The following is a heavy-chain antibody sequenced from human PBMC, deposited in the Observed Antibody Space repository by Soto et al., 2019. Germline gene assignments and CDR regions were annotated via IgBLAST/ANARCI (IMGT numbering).Heavy chain of an antibody. J-gene: IGHJ6*03. CDR3: ARRTAAAYYMDV. CDR2: ISYDGRHE. V-gene: IGHV3-30*03. Sequence: HPGGSLRLSCAASGFTFSSYAMFWVRQSPGEGLEWVAVISYDGRHEDYVDSVKGRFSISRDNSKDTLYLQMDSLKAEDTAVYYCARRTAAAYYMDVWGKGTTVTVSS. D-gene: IGHD6-13*01. CDR1: GFTFSSYA.